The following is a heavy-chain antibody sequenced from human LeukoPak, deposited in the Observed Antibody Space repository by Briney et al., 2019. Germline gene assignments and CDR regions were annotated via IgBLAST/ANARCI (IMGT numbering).Heavy chain of an antibody. CDR1: GYTFAIYG. CDR3: ARDYCTRGGDCYKEDLFDP. D-gene: IGHD2-21*02. V-gene: IGHV1-18*01. CDR2: ISPYDGDT. Sequence: ASVKVSCKASGYTFAIYGICWVRHAPGQGLEWMAWISPYDGDTNYAQNFEGRVTMTTETSTSTAYMELRSLRSDDTAIYYCARDYCTRGGDCYKEDLFDPWGQGTLVTVSS. J-gene: IGHJ5*02.